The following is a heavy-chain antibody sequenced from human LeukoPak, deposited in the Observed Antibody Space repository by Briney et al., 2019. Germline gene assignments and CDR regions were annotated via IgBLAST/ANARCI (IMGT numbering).Heavy chain of an antibody. D-gene: IGHD3-22*01. Sequence: GASVKVSCKASGYTFTSYGISWVRQAPGQGLEWMGWISAYNGNTNYAQKLQGRVTMTTDTSTSTAYMELRSLRSDDTAVYYCARVYGYYDSSGYGYYYYYMDVWGKGTTVTVSS. CDR2: ISAYNGNT. CDR1: GYTFTSYG. J-gene: IGHJ6*03. CDR3: ARVYGYYDSSGYGYYYYYMDV. V-gene: IGHV1-18*01.